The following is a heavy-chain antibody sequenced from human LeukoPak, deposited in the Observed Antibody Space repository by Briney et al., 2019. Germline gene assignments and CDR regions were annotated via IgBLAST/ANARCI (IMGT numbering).Heavy chain of an antibody. CDR1: GFIFNNAW. CDR3: ATDKLGGSGSLDY. D-gene: IGHD3-10*01. Sequence: GGSLRLSCAASGFIFNNAWMSWVRQAPGKGLEWVSTLSGSGGSTYYADSVKGRFTISRDNSKNTLYLQMNSLRAEDTAIYYCATDKLGGSGSLDYWGQGTLVTVSS. V-gene: IGHV3-23*01. J-gene: IGHJ4*02. CDR2: LSGSGGST.